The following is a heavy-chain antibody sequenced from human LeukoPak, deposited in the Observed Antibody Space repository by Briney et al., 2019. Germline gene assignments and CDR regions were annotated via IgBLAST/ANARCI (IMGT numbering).Heavy chain of an antibody. V-gene: IGHV3-72*01. CDR3: TRSPVLRFLEWLPTGDDDAFDI. CDR2: TRNKANSYTT. D-gene: IGHD3-3*01. J-gene: IGHJ3*02. CDR1: GFTFSDHY. Sequence: GGSLRLSCAASGFTFSDHYMDWVRQAPGKGLEWVGRTRNKANSYTTEYAASVKGRFTISRDDSKSIAYLQMNSLKTEDTAVYYCTRSPVLRFLEWLPTGDDDAFDIWGQGTMVTVSS.